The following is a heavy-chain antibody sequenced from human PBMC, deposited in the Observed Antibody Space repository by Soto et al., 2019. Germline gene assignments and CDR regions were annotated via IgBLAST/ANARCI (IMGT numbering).Heavy chain of an antibody. D-gene: IGHD1-1*01. V-gene: IGHV3-33*01. J-gene: IGHJ4*02. CDR2: IRFDGSNI. CDR1: ESIFRGYG. CDR3: ARDGVGTTAFWGYLDY. Sequence: QVLLVESGGGVVQPGRSLRLYCAASESIFRGYGMHWVRQAPGKGLEWVAIIRFDGSNINYADFVMGRFTISRDNSKNTLYLEMNSLRVEDTAVYYCARDGVGTTAFWGYLDYWGQGTLVTGSS.